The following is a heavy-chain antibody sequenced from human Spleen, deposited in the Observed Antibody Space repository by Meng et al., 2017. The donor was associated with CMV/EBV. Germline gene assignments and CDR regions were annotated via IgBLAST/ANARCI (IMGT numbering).Heavy chain of an antibody. D-gene: IGHD2/OR15-2a*01. CDR2: INPKSGGT. V-gene: IGHV1-2*02. J-gene: IGHJ5*02. CDR1: TFTGYS. Sequence: TFTGYSLHWVRQAAGQGLEWMGSINPKSGGTTYAQNLQGRVTMTRDTSISTAYMDLSRLRFDDTAVYYCAKEGRGYIDGKIVATFDPWGQGTLVTVSS. CDR3: AKEGRGYIDGKIVATFDP.